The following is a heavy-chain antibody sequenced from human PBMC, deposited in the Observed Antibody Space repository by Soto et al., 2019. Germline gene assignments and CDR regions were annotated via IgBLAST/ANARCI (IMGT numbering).Heavy chain of an antibody. CDR3: ARQVGNYIRWLDP. CDR1: GGTFSSYA. Sequence: SVKVSCKASGGTFSSYAISWVRQAPGQGLEWMGGIIPIFGTANYAQKFQGRVTITADESTSTAYMELSSLRSEDTAVYYCARQVGNYIRWLDPWGQGTPVTVSS. J-gene: IGHJ5*02. V-gene: IGHV1-69*13. D-gene: IGHD1-7*01. CDR2: IIPIFGTA.